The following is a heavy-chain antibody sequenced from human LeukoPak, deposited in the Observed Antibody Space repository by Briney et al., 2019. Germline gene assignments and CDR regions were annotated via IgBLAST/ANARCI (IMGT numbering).Heavy chain of an antibody. CDR3: ARAWGRDFNY. CDR1: GGSISTDY. J-gene: IGHJ4*02. Sequence: SETLSLTCTLSGGSISTDYWNWIRQPPGKGLEWIGYIDYSGSTNYNPSLKSRVTILVDTSKNQFSLRLSSATAADTAVYYCARAWGRDFNYWGQGTLVTVSS. V-gene: IGHV4-59*01. CDR2: IDYSGST. D-gene: IGHD7-27*01.